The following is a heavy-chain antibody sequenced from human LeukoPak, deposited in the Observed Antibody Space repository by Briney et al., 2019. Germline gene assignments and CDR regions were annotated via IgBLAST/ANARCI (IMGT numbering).Heavy chain of an antibody. V-gene: IGHV4-59*01. D-gene: IGHD3-22*01. CDR3: ARDSYDSKHRNNSFDP. CDR2: IYYSGST. CDR1: GGSLSSYY. J-gene: IGHJ5*02. Sequence: SETLSLTCTVSGGSLSSYYWSWLRQPPGQGRAWIGYIYYSGSTTYNPSLKSRVTISVATSKNQFSLKLSSVTAADTAVYYCARDSYDSKHRNNSFDPWGQGTLVTVSS.